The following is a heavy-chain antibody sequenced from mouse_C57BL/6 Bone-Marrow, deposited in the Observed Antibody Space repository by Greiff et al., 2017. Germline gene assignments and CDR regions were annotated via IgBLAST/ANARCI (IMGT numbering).Heavy chain of an antibody. Sequence: VQLQQPGAELVMPGASVKLSCKASGYTFTSYWMHWVKQRPGQGLEWIGEIDPSDSYTNYNQKFKGKSTLTVDKSSSTAYMQLSSLTSEYSAVYYCARSPSYLFDYWGQGTTRTVSS. CDR2: IDPSDSYT. J-gene: IGHJ2*01. CDR3: ARSPSYLFDY. CDR1: GYTFTSYW. D-gene: IGHD5-5*01. V-gene: IGHV1-69*01.